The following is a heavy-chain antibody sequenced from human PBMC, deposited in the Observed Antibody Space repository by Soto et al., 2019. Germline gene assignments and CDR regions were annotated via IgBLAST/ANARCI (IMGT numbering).Heavy chain of an antibody. CDR1: GASVTSGDYY. J-gene: IGHJ4*02. V-gene: IGHV4-30-4*01. Sequence: SETLSLTCSVSGASVTSGDYYWNWIRQTPGTGLEWLGDIHGSGTTSSNPSLQSTVTISRDTSKIQFSLKLTSASAADAADYFWTRGGLDDVRSGFFDWGQGIRVTVSS. CDR3: TRGGLDDVRSGFFD. CDR2: IHGSGTT. D-gene: IGHD3-3*01.